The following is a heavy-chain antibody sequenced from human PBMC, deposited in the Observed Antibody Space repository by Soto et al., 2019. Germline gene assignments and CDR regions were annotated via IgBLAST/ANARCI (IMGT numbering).Heavy chain of an antibody. D-gene: IGHD3-16*02. Sequence: ASVKVSCKASGYTFTSYGISWVRQAPGQGLEWMGWISAYNGNTNYAQKLQGRVTMATDTSTSTAYMELRSLRSDDTAVYYCARNLIWGELSKWDVWGQGTTVTVSS. CDR1: GYTFTSYG. V-gene: IGHV1-18*01. CDR2: ISAYNGNT. CDR3: ARNLIWGELSKWDV. J-gene: IGHJ6*02.